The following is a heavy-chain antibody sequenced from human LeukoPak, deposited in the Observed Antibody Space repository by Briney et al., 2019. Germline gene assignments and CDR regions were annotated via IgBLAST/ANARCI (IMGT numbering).Heavy chain of an antibody. CDR1: GGSISSGDYY. CDR2: IYYSGST. V-gene: IGHV4-30-4*01. D-gene: IGHD3-16*01. J-gene: IGHJ4*02. Sequence: SETLSLTCTVSGGSISSGDYYWSWIRQPPGKGLEWIGYIYYSGSTYYNPSLKSRVTISVDTSKNQFSLKLSSVTAADTAVYYCARGPILDRGRSNYYFDYWGQGTLVTVSS. CDR3: ARGPILDRGRSNYYFDY.